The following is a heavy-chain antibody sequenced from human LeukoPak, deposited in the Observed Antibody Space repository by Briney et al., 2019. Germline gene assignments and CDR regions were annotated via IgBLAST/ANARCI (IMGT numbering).Heavy chain of an antibody. CDR3: AREYYYDTTGSDY. CDR2: MTSSSGHI. D-gene: IGHD3-22*01. V-gene: IGHV3-21*06. J-gene: IGHJ4*02. Sequence: GGSLRLSCAASGFTFSSPSMNWVRQAPGKGLEWVSSMTSSSGHIYYADSVRGRFTISRDNAKNSLYLQMNGLRAEDTAVYYCAREYYYDTTGSDYWGQGTLVTVSS. CDR1: GFTFSSPS.